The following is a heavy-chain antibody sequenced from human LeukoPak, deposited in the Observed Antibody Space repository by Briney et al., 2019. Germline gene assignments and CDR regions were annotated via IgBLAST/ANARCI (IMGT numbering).Heavy chain of an antibody. Sequence: PGGSLRLSCAASGFTFSSYAMHWVRQAPGKGLEWVAVISYDGSNKYYVDSVKGRFTISRDNSKNTLYLQMGSLRAEDMAVYYCARIAAAGTIDYWGQGTLVTVSS. D-gene: IGHD6-13*01. J-gene: IGHJ4*02. CDR1: GFTFSSYA. CDR3: ARIAAAGTIDY. CDR2: ISYDGSNK. V-gene: IGHV3-30*14.